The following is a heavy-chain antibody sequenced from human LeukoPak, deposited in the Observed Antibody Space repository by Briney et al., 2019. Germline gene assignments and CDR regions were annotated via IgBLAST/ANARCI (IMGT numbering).Heavy chain of an antibody. Sequence: ASVKVSCKASGYTFTSYGISWVRQAPGQGLEWMGWISAYNGNTNYAQKFQGRVTITADKSTSTAYMELSSLRSEDTAVYYCARDFSGYSSYDAFDIWGQGTMVTVSS. CDR1: GYTFTSYG. CDR3: ARDFSGYSSYDAFDI. J-gene: IGHJ3*02. D-gene: IGHD3-22*01. CDR2: ISAYNGNT. V-gene: IGHV1-18*01.